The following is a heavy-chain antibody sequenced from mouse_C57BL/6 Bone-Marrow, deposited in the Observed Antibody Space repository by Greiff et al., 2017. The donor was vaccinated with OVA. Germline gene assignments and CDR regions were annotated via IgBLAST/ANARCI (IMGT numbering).Heavy chain of an antibody. CDR2: IYPRSGNT. J-gene: IGHJ3*01. V-gene: IGHV1-81*01. D-gene: IGHD1-1*01. CDR3: ASPYYYGSTRFAY. CDR1: GYTFTSYG. Sequence: QVQLQQSGAELARPGASVKLSCKASGYTFTSYGISWVKQRTGQGLEWIGEIYPRSGNTYYNEKFKGKATLTADKSSSTAYMELRSLTSEDSAVYFCASPYYYGSTRFAYWGQGTLVTVSA.